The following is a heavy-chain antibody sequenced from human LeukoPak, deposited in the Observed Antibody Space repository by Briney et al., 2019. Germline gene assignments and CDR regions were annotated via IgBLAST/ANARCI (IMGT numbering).Heavy chain of an antibody. CDR3: ARDGSGVWFDY. CDR1: GYSFINFG. Sequence: ASVKVSCKASGYSFINFGLSWVRQAPGQGLEWMGWISAYNHNTNYAQKFQGRVTMTIDTSTTTVYMELRSLRSDDTAVYYCARDGSGVWFDYWGQGTLVTVSS. D-gene: IGHD3-10*01. J-gene: IGHJ4*02. CDR2: ISAYNHNT. V-gene: IGHV1-18*01.